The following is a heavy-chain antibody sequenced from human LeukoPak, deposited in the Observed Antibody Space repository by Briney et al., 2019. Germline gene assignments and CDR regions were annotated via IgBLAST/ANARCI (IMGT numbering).Heavy chain of an antibody. J-gene: IGHJ4*02. Sequence: GGSLRLSCAVSGITLSNYGMSWVRQAPGKGLEWVAGISGSGGRTNYADSVKGRFTISRDNSKNTLYLQMNSLRAEDTAVYYCANRGYVTYYFDCWGQGTLVTVSS. D-gene: IGHD5-18*01. CDR3: ANRGYVTYYFDC. CDR1: GITLSNYG. CDR2: ISGSGGRT. V-gene: IGHV3-23*01.